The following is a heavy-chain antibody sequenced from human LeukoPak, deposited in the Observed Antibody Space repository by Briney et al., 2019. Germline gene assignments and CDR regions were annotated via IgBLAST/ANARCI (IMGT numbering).Heavy chain of an antibody. CDR1: GYTFTGYY. Sequence: GASVKVSCKASGYTFTGYYMHWVRQAPGQGLEWMGRIIPILGIANYTQKFQGRVTITADKSTSTAYMELSSLRSEDTAVYYCASPPLGYCSSTSCYIHYYYYGMDVWGQGTTVTVSS. J-gene: IGHJ6*02. D-gene: IGHD2-2*02. CDR3: ASPPLGYCSSTSCYIHYYYYGMDV. V-gene: IGHV1-69*02. CDR2: IIPILGIA.